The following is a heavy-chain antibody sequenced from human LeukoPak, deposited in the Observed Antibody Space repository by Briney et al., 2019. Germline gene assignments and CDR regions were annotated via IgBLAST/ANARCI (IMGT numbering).Heavy chain of an antibody. CDR3: ARDRVLLWFGERLYGMDV. D-gene: IGHD3-10*01. J-gene: IGHJ6*02. CDR1: GYTFTGYY. V-gene: IGHV1-2*02. CDR2: INPNSGGT. Sequence: ASVKVSCKASGYTFTGYYMHWVRQAPGQGLEWMGWINPNSGGTNYVQKFQGRVTMTRDTSISTAYMELSRLRSDDTAVYYCARDRVLLWFGERLYGMDVWGQGTTVTVSS.